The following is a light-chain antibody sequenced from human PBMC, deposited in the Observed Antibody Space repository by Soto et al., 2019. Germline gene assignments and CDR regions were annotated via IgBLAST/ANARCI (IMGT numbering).Light chain of an antibody. CDR3: SSYSISTAYL. Sequence: ALTQPASVSGSPGQSITISCTGTSSDVGGYDYVSWYQLHPGKAPKLMVFEVSNRPSGVSYRFSGSKSGNTASLTISGLQAEDEADYFCSSYSISTAYLFGTGTKVTVL. CDR1: SSDVGGYDY. CDR2: EVS. V-gene: IGLV2-14*01. J-gene: IGLJ1*01.